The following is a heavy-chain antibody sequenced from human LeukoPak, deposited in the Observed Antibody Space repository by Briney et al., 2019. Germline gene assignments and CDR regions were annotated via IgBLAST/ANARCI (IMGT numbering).Heavy chain of an antibody. Sequence: CASVKVSCKPSGYTFTRYGISWVRQAPGQGLEWMGWICAYNGKRKYAQKLQGRVTVPRDTSTSTVHMELSGLRAEDTAVYYCARDQEGFDHWGQGTLVTVSS. CDR1: GYTFTRYG. CDR2: ICAYNGKR. V-gene: IGHV1-18*01. CDR3: ARDQEGFDH. J-gene: IGHJ4*02.